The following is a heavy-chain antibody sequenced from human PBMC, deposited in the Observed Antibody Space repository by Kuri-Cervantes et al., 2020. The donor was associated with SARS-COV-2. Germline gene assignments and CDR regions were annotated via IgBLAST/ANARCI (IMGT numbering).Heavy chain of an antibody. V-gene: IGHV4-61*02. Sequence: SETLSLTCTVTGGPISSGGYYWSWLRQPAGKGLEWIGRIYTSGSTNYNPTLKSRVTIPVDTSKNQFPLKLSSVTAADTAVYYCASSRARMITFGGVIDNFDYWGQGTLVTVSS. CDR2: IYTSGST. CDR1: GGPISSGGYY. J-gene: IGHJ4*02. D-gene: IGHD3-16*02. CDR3: ASSRARMITFGGVIDNFDY.